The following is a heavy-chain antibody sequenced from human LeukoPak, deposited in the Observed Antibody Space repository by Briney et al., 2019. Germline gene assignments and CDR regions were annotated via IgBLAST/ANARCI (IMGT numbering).Heavy chain of an antibody. Sequence: GGSLRLSCAASGFTFSSYSMNWVRQAPGKGVEWVSYISRSTSSIYYADSVKGRFTISRDNAKNSLYLQMNSLRADDTAVYYCARETAYYYGMDVWGQGTTVTVSS. CDR3: ARETAYYYGMDV. CDR2: ISRSTSSI. V-gene: IGHV3-48*01. D-gene: IGHD5-18*01. J-gene: IGHJ6*02. CDR1: GFTFSSYS.